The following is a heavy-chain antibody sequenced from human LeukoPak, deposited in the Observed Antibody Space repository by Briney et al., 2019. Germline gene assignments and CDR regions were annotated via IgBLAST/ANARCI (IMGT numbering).Heavy chain of an antibody. D-gene: IGHD2-15*01. J-gene: IGHJ4*02. Sequence: GGSLRLSCAASGFTFSSYSMNWVRQAPGKGLEWVSSISSSSSYIYSADSVKGRFTISRDNAKNSVYLQMSSLRAEDTAAYYCARGQGYCSGVGCWPPRGSDYWGQGTLVTVSS. V-gene: IGHV3-21*01. CDR1: GFTFSSYS. CDR2: ISSSSSYI. CDR3: ARGQGYCSGVGCWPPRGSDY.